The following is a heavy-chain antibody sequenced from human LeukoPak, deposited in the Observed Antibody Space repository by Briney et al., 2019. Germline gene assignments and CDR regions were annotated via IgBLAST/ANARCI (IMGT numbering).Heavy chain of an antibody. Sequence: SETVSHTCNVSGYSMRSYYWSWLRQPPGKELEWIAYFSHSGTTNYNPSLKSRVIISVDTSKHQFSLTLRSVTAADTAVYYCARHLDYDSGGYFYPYFDDWGQGTLVTVSS. CDR2: FSHSGTT. CDR1: GYSMRSYY. CDR3: ARHLDYDSGGYFYPYFDD. D-gene: IGHD3-22*01. V-gene: IGHV4-59*08. J-gene: IGHJ4*02.